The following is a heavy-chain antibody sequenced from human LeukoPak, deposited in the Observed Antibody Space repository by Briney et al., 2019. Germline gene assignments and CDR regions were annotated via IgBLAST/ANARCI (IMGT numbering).Heavy chain of an antibody. J-gene: IGHJ5*02. Sequence: SETLSLTCAVSGGSISSGGYSWSWIRQPPGKGLEWIGYIYHSGSTYYNPSLKSRVTISEDRSKNQFSLKLSSVTAADTAVYYCANLKEEYSYGYCWFDPWGQGTLVTVSS. D-gene: IGHD5-18*01. CDR2: IYHSGST. CDR3: ANLKEEYSYGYCWFDP. CDR1: GGSISSGGYS. V-gene: IGHV4-30-2*01.